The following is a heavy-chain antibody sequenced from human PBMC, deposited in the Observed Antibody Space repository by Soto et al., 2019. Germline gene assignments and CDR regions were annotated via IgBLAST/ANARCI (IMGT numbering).Heavy chain of an antibody. CDR2: ISGSGGST. J-gene: IGHJ6*03. D-gene: IGHD4-17*01. Sequence: EVQLLESGGGLVQPGGSLRLSCAASGFTFSSYAMSWVRQAPGKGLEWVSAISGSGGSTYYADSVKGRFTISRDNSKNPLYLQMNCPGAEDTTVYYRAKAVGDYTNYYYYYMDVRGKGTTVTVSS. CDR1: GFTFSSYA. V-gene: IGHV3-23*01. CDR3: AKAVGDYTNYYYYYMDV.